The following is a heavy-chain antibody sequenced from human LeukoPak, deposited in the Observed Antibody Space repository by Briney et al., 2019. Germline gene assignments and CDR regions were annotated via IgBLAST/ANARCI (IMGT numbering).Heavy chain of an antibody. D-gene: IGHD3-3*01. CDR3: ARGGDYDFWSGYCNY. V-gene: IGHV3-33*01. Sequence: GGSLRLSCAASGFTFSSYSMHWVRQAPGKGLEWVAVIWYDGSNKYYADSVKGRFTISRDNSKNTLYLQMNSLRAEDTAVYYCARGGDYDFWSGYCNYWGQGTLVTVSS. CDR1: GFTFSSYS. CDR2: IWYDGSNK. J-gene: IGHJ4*02.